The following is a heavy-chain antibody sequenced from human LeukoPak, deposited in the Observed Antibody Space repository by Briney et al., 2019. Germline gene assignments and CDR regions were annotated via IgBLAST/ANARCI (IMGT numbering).Heavy chain of an antibody. V-gene: IGHV4-34*01. CDR2: INHSGST. J-gene: IGHJ4*02. D-gene: IGHD2-15*01. CDR1: GGSFSGYY. CDR3: ARRTHRHSSPKY. Sequence: PSETLSLTCAVYGGSFSGYYWSWIRQPPGKGLEWIGEINHSGSTNYNPSLKSRVTISVDTSKNQFSLKLSSVTAADTAVYYCARRTHRHSSPKYWGQGTLVTVSS.